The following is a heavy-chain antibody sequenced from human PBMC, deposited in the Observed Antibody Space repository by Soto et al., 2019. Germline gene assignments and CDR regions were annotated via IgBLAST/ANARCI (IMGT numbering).Heavy chain of an antibody. D-gene: IGHD3-22*01. CDR2: IIPIFGTA. CDR1: GGTFSSYA. CDR3: ATEMYYYDSSEGRYFDY. J-gene: IGHJ4*02. Sequence: QVQLVQSGAEVKKPGSSVKVSCKASGGTFSSYAISWVRQAPGQGLEWMGGIIPIFGTANYAQKFQGRVTIIADKSTSTAYMELSSLRSEDTAVYYCATEMYYYDSSEGRYFDYWGQGTLVTVSS. V-gene: IGHV1-69*06.